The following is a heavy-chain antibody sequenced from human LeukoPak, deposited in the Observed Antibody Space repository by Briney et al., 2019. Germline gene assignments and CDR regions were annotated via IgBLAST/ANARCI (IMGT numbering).Heavy chain of an antibody. CDR3: ARDLGEKWELHNWYFDL. Sequence: AGGSLRLSCEASGYTFSSYSINWVRQAPGKGLEWVSYINHSGTNKYYADSVKGRFIISRDNAENSLFLQMNSLRAEDTAVYYCARDLGEKWELHNWYFDLWGRGTLVTVSS. J-gene: IGHJ2*01. CDR1: GYTFSSYS. CDR2: INHSGTNK. V-gene: IGHV3-48*04. D-gene: IGHD1-26*01.